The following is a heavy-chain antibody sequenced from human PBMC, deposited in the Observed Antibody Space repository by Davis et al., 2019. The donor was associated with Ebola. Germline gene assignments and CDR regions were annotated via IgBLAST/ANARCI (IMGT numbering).Heavy chain of an antibody. J-gene: IGHJ4*02. Sequence: GESLKLACKASGYSFRSDWRGWVRQMPGKGLEWMGIIYPGDSDTRYSPSLQGQVTISADKSISTVYLQWSSLKASDTAMYYCARSTVPVDYWGQGTLVIVSS. CDR1: GYSFRSDW. D-gene: IGHD5/OR15-5a*01. V-gene: IGHV5-51*01. CDR2: IYPGDSDT. CDR3: ARSTVPVDY.